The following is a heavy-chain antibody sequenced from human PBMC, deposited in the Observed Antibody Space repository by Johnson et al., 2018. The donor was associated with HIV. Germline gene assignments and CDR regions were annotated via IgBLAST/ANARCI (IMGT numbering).Heavy chain of an antibody. CDR1: GFTFSSYG. CDR3: AKERLLHDAFDI. V-gene: IGHV3-30*18. Sequence: QVQLVESGGGVVQPGRSLRLSCAASGFTFSSYGMPWVRQAPGKGLERVAVISSDGKNKYSDDTVKGRVTISRDKSKNTMYLQMNSLRDEDTAVYHCAKERLLHDAFDIWGQGTMVTVSS. J-gene: IGHJ3*02. D-gene: IGHD5-18*01. CDR2: ISSDGKNK.